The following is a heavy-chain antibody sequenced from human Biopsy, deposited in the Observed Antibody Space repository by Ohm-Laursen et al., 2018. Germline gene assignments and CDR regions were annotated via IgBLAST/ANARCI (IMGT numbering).Heavy chain of an antibody. CDR2: INPSGSTT. CDR1: GYSFTSYY. Sequence: ASVKVPCKASGYSFTSYYMHWVRQAPGQGLGWMGMINPSGSTTSYPQIFQGRVTMTRDTSKSTVYMELSSLRSADTAVYFCARNTGWYGDLYYFDYWGQGTLVTVSS. D-gene: IGHD6-19*01. CDR3: ARNTGWYGDLYYFDY. V-gene: IGHV1-46*01. J-gene: IGHJ4*02.